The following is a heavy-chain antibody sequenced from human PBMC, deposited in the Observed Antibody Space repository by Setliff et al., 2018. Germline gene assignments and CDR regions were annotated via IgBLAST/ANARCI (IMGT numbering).Heavy chain of an antibody. Sequence: PGGSLRLSCAASGFSFNTYGMHWVRQAPGERLEWVAFVQFDGSNKYYADSVLGRFTISRDNIKNTAFLQMNSLRADDTAMYYCVASPSNKNGHFEYWGQGTLVTVSS. CDR1: GFSFNTYG. CDR3: VASPSNKNGHFEY. J-gene: IGHJ4*02. CDR2: VQFDGSNK. V-gene: IGHV3-30*02.